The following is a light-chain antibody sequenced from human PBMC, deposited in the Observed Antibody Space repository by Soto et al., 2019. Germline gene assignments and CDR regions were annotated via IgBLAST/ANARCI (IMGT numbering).Light chain of an antibody. CDR2: EVS. CDR3: SSYTTSSTRV. V-gene: IGLV2-14*03. CDR1: TRDVGAYDF. Sequence: SVVAQPSPLSWSPGQSVALSCPGNTRDVGAYDFVSWYQQHPDKAPKLMIYEVSNRPSGVSDRFSGSKSVNTATLTISGLQAEDEADYYCSSYTTSSTRVFGTGTKVTVL. J-gene: IGLJ1*01.